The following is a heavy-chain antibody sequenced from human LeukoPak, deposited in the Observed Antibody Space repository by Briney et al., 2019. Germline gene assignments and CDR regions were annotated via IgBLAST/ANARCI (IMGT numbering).Heavy chain of an antibody. CDR1: GFTFSTYW. CDR3: ARDSPGYGAYEI. CDR2: IKEDGSAK. V-gene: IGHV3-7*01. Sequence: PGGSLRLSCAASGFTFSTYWMSWVRQAPGKGLEWVANIKEDGSAKYYVDSVKGRFTISKDNAKNSLYLQINSLRAEDTAVYYCARDSPGYGAYEIWGQGTMVTVSS. J-gene: IGHJ3*02. D-gene: IGHD2-15*01.